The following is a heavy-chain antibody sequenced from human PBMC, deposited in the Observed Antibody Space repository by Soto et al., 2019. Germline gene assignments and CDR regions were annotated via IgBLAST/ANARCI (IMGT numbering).Heavy chain of an antibody. D-gene: IGHD1-26*01. CDR1: GFSFSHYA. CDR3: TRDPYGGSRYYFDS. J-gene: IGHJ4*02. Sequence: SLRPSCATSGFSFSHYAMHWVLQAPVKGLEWVAVIWYDGSNKYYADSVKGRFTISKDNSQTTVYLQMNSLGAEDTAVYYCTRDPYGGSRYYFDSWGQGTLVTVSS. V-gene: IGHV3-33*01. CDR2: IWYDGSNK.